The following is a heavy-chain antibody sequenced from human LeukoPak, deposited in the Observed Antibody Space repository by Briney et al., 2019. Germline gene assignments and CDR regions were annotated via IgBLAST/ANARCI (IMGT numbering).Heavy chain of an antibody. J-gene: IGHJ4*02. CDR2: INHSGST. CDR1: GGSFSGYY. Sequence: SETLSLTCAAYGGSFSGYYWSWIRQPPGKGLEWIGEINHSGSTNYNPSLKSRVTISVDTSKNQFSLKLSSVTAADTAVYYCASGAGTIDYWGQGTLVTVSS. CDR3: ASGAGTIDY. D-gene: IGHD6-13*01. V-gene: IGHV4-34*01.